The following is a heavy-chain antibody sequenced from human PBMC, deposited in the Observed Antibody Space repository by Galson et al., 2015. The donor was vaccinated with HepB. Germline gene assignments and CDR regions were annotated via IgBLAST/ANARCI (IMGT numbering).Heavy chain of an antibody. J-gene: IGHJ4*02. V-gene: IGHV3-48*01. Sequence: SLRLSCAASGFTFSSYSMNWVRQAPGKGLEWVSYISSSSSTIYYADSVKGRFTISRDNAKNSLYLQMNSLRAEDTAVYYCARDWGIVVVPAAISYFDYWGQGTLVTVSS. CDR2: ISSSSSTI. CDR1: GFTFSSYS. D-gene: IGHD2-2*01. CDR3: ARDWGIVVVPAAISYFDY.